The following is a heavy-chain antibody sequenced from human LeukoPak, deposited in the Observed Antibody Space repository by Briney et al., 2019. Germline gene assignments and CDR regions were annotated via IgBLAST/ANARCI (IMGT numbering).Heavy chain of an antibody. V-gene: IGHV4-34*01. D-gene: IGHD4-17*01. CDR2: VNHNGYT. CDR3: ARMTTEHEY. CDR1: GTSFTSYF. Sequence: PSETLSLTCGVSGTSFTSYFCIWIRQTPGKGLEWIGEVNHNGYTNMNPSLKSRVTISVDTSKNQFSLMMTSVTAADTAVYFCARMTTEHEYWGQGTLVTVSS. J-gene: IGHJ4*02.